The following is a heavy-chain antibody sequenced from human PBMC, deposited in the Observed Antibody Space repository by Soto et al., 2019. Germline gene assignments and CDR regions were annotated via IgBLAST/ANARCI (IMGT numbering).Heavy chain of an antibody. CDR3: ARGLYYDSSGYYY. J-gene: IGHJ4*02. CDR2: INHSGST. Sequence: SETLSLTCAVYGGSFSGYYWSWIRQPPGKGLEWIGEINHSGSTNYNPSLKSRVTISVDTSKNQFSLKLSSVTAADTAVYYCARGLYYDSSGYYYWGQGTLVTVSS. D-gene: IGHD3-22*01. V-gene: IGHV4-34*01. CDR1: GGSFSGYY.